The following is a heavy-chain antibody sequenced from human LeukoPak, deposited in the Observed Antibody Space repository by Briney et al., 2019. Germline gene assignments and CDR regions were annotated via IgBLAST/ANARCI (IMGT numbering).Heavy chain of an antibody. CDR3: ARPHSTFFDQDAAYYFDY. Sequence: PSETLSLICAVSGGAFSGYSWSWIRQPPGKGLEWIGEINHSGSTNYNPSLKSRVTISVGTSKNQFSLKLSSVTAADTAVYYCARPHSTFFDQDAAYYFDYWGQGTLVTVSS. CDR2: INHSGST. J-gene: IGHJ4*02. V-gene: IGHV4-34*01. CDR1: GGAFSGYS. D-gene: IGHD3-3*01.